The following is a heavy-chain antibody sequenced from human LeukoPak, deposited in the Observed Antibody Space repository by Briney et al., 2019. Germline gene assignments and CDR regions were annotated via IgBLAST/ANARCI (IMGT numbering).Heavy chain of an antibody. J-gene: IGHJ4*01. Sequence: VARLHRNGAFTTYADSVKGRFTISRDTAKNTLYLQVNSLRVEDTAAYYCVRFVVVTAVDYWGQGTLVTVSS. V-gene: IGHV3-74*01. CDR3: VRFVVVTAVDY. D-gene: IGHD2-21*02. CDR2: LHRNGAFT.